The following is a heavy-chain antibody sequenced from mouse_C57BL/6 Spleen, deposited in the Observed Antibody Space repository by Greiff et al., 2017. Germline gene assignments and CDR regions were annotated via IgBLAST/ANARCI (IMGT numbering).Heavy chain of an antibody. Sequence: VQLQQPGAELVKPGASVKLSCKASGYTFTSYWLHWVKQRPGRGLEWIGRIDPNSGGTKYNEKFKSKATLTVDKHSSTAYMQLSSLTSDDSAVYYCARSSNHLSGNDWGQGTTLTVSS. CDR3: ARSSNHLSGND. CDR2: IDPNSGGT. D-gene: IGHD1-1*01. J-gene: IGHJ2*01. CDR1: GYTFTSYW. V-gene: IGHV1-72*01.